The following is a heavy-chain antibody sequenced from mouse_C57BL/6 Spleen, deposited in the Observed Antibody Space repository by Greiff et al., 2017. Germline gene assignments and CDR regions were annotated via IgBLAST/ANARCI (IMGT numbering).Heavy chain of an antibody. CDR1: GYTFTSYW. CDR2: IDPSDSYT. V-gene: IGHV1-50*01. J-gene: IGHJ4*01. Sequence: QVQLQQPGAELVKPGASVKLSCKASGYTFTSYWMPWVKQRPGQGLEWIGEIDPSDSYTNYNQKFKGKATLTVDTSSSTAYMQLSSLTSEDSAVYYCARRRAMDYWGQGTSVTVSS. CDR3: ARRRAMDY.